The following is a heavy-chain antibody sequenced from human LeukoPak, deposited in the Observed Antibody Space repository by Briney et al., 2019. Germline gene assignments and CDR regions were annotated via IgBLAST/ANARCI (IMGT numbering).Heavy chain of an antibody. D-gene: IGHD6-13*01. CDR2: IRSSSSTI. J-gene: IGHJ4*02. Sequence: GGSLRLSCAASGFTFSSYSMNWVRQAPGKGLEWVSYIRSSSSTIYYADSVKGRFTISRDNAKNSLYLQMNSLRAEDTAVYYCAREHTIAAAGTERGGYWGQGTLVTVSS. CDR3: AREHTIAAAGTERGGY. V-gene: IGHV3-48*04. CDR1: GFTFSSYS.